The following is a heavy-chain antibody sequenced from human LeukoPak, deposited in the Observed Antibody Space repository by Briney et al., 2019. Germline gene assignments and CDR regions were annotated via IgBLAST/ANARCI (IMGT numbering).Heavy chain of an antibody. V-gene: IGHV3-21*01. CDR3: ARDRYPVGTSDY. CDR2: ISSSSSYI. CDR1: GFTFSSYG. J-gene: IGHJ4*02. D-gene: IGHD2-2*01. Sequence: GGSLRLSCAASGFTFSSYGMHWVRQAPGKGLEWVSSISSSSSYIYYADSVKGRFTISRDNAKNSLYLQMNSLRAEDTAVYYCARDRYPVGTSDYWGQGTLVTVSS.